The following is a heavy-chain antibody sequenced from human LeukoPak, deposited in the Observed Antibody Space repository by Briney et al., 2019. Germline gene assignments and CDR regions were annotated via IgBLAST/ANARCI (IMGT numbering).Heavy chain of an antibody. J-gene: IGHJ4*02. V-gene: IGHV4-31*03. Sequence: SETLSLTCTVSGGSISSGGYYWSWIRQHPGKGLEWIGYIYYSGSTYYNPSLKSRVTISVDTSKNQFSLKLSSVTAADTAVYYCARDLAGDGYNLYFDYWGQGTLVTASS. D-gene: IGHD5-24*01. CDR3: ARDLAGDGYNLYFDY. CDR2: IYYSGST. CDR1: GGSISSGGYY.